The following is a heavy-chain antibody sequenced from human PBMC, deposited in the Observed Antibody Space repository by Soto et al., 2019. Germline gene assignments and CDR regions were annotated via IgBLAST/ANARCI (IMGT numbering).Heavy chain of an antibody. CDR3: AKGSMSPHQSLAH. V-gene: IGHV3-30*18. J-gene: IGHJ4*02. Sequence: QVQLVESGGGVVQPGRSLRLSCAASGFTFSNYGMHWVRQAPGKGLEWVTTISSDGNDKYYAGSVKGRFTISRDNSKTPLALQMTGLRAENTAVYYGAKGSMSPHQSLAHWGKGTLFTVSS. CDR1: GFTFSNYG. D-gene: IGHD6-6*01. CDR2: ISSDGNDK.